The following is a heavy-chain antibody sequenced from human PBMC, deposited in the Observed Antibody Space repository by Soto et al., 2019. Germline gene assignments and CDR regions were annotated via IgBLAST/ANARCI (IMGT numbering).Heavy chain of an antibody. J-gene: IGHJ5*02. V-gene: IGHV3-23*01. CDR2: ISSSGGNT. Sequence: GGSLRLSCAASGFTFSSYAMSWVRQAPGKGLEWVSVISSSGGNTYYADSVKGRFTISRDNSKNTLYLQMNSLRAEDTAVYYCAKGVDFRSGYYNWFDPWGQGTLVTVSS. CDR1: GFTFSSYA. CDR3: AKGVDFRSGYYNWFDP. D-gene: IGHD3-3*01.